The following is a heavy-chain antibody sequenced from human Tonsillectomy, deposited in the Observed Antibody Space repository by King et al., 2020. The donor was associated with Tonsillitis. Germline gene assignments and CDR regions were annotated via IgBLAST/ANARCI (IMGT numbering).Heavy chain of an antibody. Sequence: VQLVESGGGLVQPGGSLRLSCAASGFTFSSHWMHWVRQAPGKGLVWVSRINRDGSRTIYADSVKGRFTISRDNAKNTLYLQMNTLRAEDTAVYFCARXXYGFWSGYYFDYWGQGTLVTVSS. D-gene: IGHD3-3*01. CDR3: ARXXYGFWSGYYFDY. V-gene: IGHV3-74*01. J-gene: IGHJ4*02. CDR2: INRDGSRT. CDR1: GFTFSSHW.